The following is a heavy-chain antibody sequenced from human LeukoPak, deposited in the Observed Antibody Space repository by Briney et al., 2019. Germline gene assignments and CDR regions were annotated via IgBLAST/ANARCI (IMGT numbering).Heavy chain of an antibody. D-gene: IGHD2-21*01. CDR2: INPNSDYT. Sequence: GASVKVSCTTSGYTFTDYYIHWVRQAPGQGLEWMGWINPNSDYTFYAQKFQGRVTLTRDTSISTVYMELTTLTSDDTALYYCAVAPGDYWGQGTLVSVSA. CDR1: GYTFTDYY. V-gene: IGHV1-2*02. J-gene: IGHJ4*02. CDR3: AVAPGDY.